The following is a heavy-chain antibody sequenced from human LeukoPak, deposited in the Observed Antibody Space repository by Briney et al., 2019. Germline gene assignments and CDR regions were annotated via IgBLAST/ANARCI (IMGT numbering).Heavy chain of an antibody. Sequence: ASVKVSCKASGYTFTSYDINWVRQATGQGLEWMGWMNPNSGNTGYAQKFQGRVTITRNTSISTAYMELSSLRSEDTAVYYCAKGGYSYGTGYAFDIWGQGTMVTVSS. CDR2: MNPNSGNT. CDR3: AKGGYSYGTGYAFDI. CDR1: GYTFTSYD. J-gene: IGHJ3*02. D-gene: IGHD5-18*01. V-gene: IGHV1-8*03.